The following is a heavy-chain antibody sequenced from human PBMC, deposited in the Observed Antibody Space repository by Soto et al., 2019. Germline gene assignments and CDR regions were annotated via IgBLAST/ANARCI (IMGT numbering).Heavy chain of an antibody. J-gene: IGHJ4*02. Sequence: GGSLRLSCAASGFTFSYAWMSWVRQAPGKGLKWVSVLYPDGMADYADSVKGRFTISTDNSKNSVYLQMDTLRAEDTAVYYCARGLGREYNDNRDYLHLDYCGQGTLVTVSS. CDR3: ARGLGREYNDNRDYLHLDY. D-gene: IGHD3-22*01. V-gene: IGHV3-53*01. CDR1: GFTFSYAW. CDR2: LYPDGMA.